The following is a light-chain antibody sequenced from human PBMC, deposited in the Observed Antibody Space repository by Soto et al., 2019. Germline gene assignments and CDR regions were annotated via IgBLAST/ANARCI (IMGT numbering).Light chain of an antibody. CDR3: QQYNNWPPIT. V-gene: IGKV3-15*01. J-gene: IGKJ5*01. Sequence: EIVFTQSPSTVSVSPGERATLSCRASQSISSDLAWYQQTPGQAPRLLIYGASTRATGIPARFSGAGSGTEFTLTISSLQSEDFAVYYCQQYNNWPPITFGQGTRLEIK. CDR1: QSISSD. CDR2: GAS.